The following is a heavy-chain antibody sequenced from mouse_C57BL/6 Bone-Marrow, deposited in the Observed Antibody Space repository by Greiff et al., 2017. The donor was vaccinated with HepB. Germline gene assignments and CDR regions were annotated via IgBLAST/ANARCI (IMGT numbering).Heavy chain of an antibody. Sequence: EVMLVESGAELVRPGASVKLSCTASGFNIKDDYMHWVKQRPEQGLEWIGWIDPENGDTEYASKFQGKATITADTSSNTAYLQLSSLTSEDTAVYYCTTAYGSSFDYWGQGTTLTVSS. CDR2: IDPENGDT. V-gene: IGHV14-4*01. CDR1: GFNIKDDY. J-gene: IGHJ2*01. CDR3: TTAYGSSFDY. D-gene: IGHD1-1*01.